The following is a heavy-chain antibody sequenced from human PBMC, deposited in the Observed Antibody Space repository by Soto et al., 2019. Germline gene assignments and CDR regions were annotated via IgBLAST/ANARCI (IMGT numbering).Heavy chain of an antibody. CDR1: GGSISSGGYS. V-gene: IGHV2-70*12. CDR3: AHRAPLLFDP. Sequence: TLSLTCAVSGGSISSGGYSWSWIRQPPGKALEWIGFIHHSGSPYYSPSLKSRLTITKDTSKNQVVLTMTNMDPVDTATYYCAHRAPLLFDPWGQGTLVTVSS. J-gene: IGHJ5*02. CDR2: IHHSGSP.